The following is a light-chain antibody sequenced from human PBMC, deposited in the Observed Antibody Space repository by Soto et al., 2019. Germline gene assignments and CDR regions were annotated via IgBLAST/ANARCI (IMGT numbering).Light chain of an antibody. J-gene: IGKJ4*01. V-gene: IGKV3D-15*01. Sequence: MTQSPDAVCVSLGGRSTLSCMASQSVGSDLAWYQQKPGQAPRLVIYDIFTRATGVPTRISGSGSGTEFTPTISSLQSEDFAVYYCQQYNSWPLTFGGGTKVDIK. CDR1: QSVGSD. CDR2: DIF. CDR3: QQYNSWPLT.